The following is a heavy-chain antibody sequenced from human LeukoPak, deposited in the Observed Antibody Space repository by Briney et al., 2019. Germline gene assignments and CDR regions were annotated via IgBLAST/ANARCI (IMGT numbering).Heavy chain of an antibody. Sequence: SVKVSCKASGGTFSSYAISWVRQAPGQGLEWMGGIIPIFGTANYAQKFQGRVSITADESTSTAYMELSSLRSEDTAVYYCARGYRTVGAIEYFQHWGQGTLVTVSS. CDR1: GGTFSSYA. CDR3: ARGYRTVGAIEYFQH. J-gene: IGHJ1*01. CDR2: IIPIFGTA. V-gene: IGHV1-69*13. D-gene: IGHD1-26*01.